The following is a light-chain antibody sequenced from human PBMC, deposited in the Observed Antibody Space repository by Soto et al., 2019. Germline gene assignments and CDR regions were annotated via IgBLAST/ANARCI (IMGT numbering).Light chain of an antibody. CDR2: AAS. CDR1: QDISNS. CDR3: QEANSFPPT. V-gene: IGKV1-12*01. J-gene: IGKJ4*01. Sequence: DIQMTQSQSSVSASVGDSVTITCRASQDISNSLGWYQQKPGKGPNLLIYAASSLQGGVPSRFSGSGSGTDFTLTISSLQPEASGTYYCQEANSFPPTFGGGTEVEIK.